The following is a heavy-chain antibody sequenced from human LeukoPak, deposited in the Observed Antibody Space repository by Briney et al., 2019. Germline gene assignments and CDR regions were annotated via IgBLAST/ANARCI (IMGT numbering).Heavy chain of an antibody. V-gene: IGHV1-2*02. CDR2: INPNSGGT. CDR3: ARTGYSSSYRFTGDY. Sequence: ASVKVSCKASGYTFTGYYMHWVRQAPGQGLEWMGWINPNSGGTKYAQKFQGRVTMTRDTSISPAYMELSRLRSDDTAVYYCARTGYSSSYRFTGDYWGQGTLVTVSS. D-gene: IGHD6-13*01. J-gene: IGHJ4*02. CDR1: GYTFTGYY.